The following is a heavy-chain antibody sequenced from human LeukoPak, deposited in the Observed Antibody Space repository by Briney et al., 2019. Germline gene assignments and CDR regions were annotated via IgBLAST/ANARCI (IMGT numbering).Heavy chain of an antibody. CDR3: TRERVAAASAFNI. Sequence: GGSLRLSCAASGFTFSGYWMSWVRQAPGKGLEWVANIKEDASRKYYVDSVKGRFTISRDNAKNSLYLQMNSLRAEDTAVYYCTRERVAAASAFNIWGQGTMVTVSS. V-gene: IGHV3-7*01. D-gene: IGHD6-13*01. CDR2: IKEDASRK. J-gene: IGHJ3*02. CDR1: GFTFSGYW.